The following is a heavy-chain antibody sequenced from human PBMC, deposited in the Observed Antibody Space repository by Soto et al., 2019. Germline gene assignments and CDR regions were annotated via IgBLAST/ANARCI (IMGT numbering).Heavy chain of an antibody. D-gene: IGHD3-3*01. Sequence: GGSLRISCAASGFTFSCYIMNWVRQAPGEGVEWVSYISSSSSTIYDADSVKGRITIYRDNAKNSLYMQMNSLRDEDTAVYYCARDLPYLDYYFWSGSKDYYYYYGMDVWGQGTTVTVSS. V-gene: IGHV3-48*02. CDR2: ISSSSSTI. J-gene: IGHJ6*02. CDR3: ARDLPYLDYYFWSGSKDYYYYYGMDV. CDR1: GFTFSCYI.